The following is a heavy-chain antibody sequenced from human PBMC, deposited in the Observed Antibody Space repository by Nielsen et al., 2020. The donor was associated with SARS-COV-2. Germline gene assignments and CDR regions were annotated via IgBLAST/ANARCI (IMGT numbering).Heavy chain of an antibody. Sequence: ASVKVSCKVSGYTLTELSMHWVRQAPGKGLEWMGGFDPEDGETIYAQKFQGRVTMTEDTSTDTAYMELSSLRSDDTAVYYCARAVGSAFYYYYMDVWGQGTAVTVSS. J-gene: IGHJ6*03. D-gene: IGHD2-15*01. CDR2: FDPEDGET. V-gene: IGHV1-24*01. CDR1: GYTLTELS. CDR3: ARAVGSAFYYYYMDV.